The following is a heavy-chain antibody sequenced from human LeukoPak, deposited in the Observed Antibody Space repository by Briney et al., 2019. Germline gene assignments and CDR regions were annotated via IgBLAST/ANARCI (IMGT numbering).Heavy chain of an antibody. CDR3: ARSNDYYLLTWAFDI. CDR1: GYTFTGYY. V-gene: IGHV1-2*02. Sequence: GASVKVSCKASGYTFTGYYMHWVRQAPGQGLEWMGWINPNSGGTNYAQKFHGRVTMTRDTSISTAYMELSGLRSDDTAVYYCARSNDYYLLTWAFDIWGQGTMVTVSS. CDR2: INPNSGGT. D-gene: IGHD2/OR15-2a*01. J-gene: IGHJ3*02.